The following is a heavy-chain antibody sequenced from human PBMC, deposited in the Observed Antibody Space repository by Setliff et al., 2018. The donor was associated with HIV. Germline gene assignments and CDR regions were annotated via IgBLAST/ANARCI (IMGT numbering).Heavy chain of an antibody. V-gene: IGHV1-69*10. CDR1: GDTFSTYV. CDR3: ARDHQTMLWLDY. CDR2: VTPILHTT. D-gene: IGHD2-21*01. Sequence: SVKVSCKSSGDTFSTYVFTWVRQAPGQGLEWMGGVTPILHTTNYAQKFQGRVTITADISTRTVYMELSSLTSEDTAIYYCARDHQTMLWLDYWGQVTLVTVSS. J-gene: IGHJ4*02.